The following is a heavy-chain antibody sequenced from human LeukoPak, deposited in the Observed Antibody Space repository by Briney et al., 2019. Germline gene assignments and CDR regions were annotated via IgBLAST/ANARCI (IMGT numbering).Heavy chain of an antibody. CDR2: IYPGDTDT. Sequence: GESLKISCKGSGYSFATYWIGWVRQMPGKGLEWMGIIYPGDTDTRYSPSFQGQVTISADKSISTAFPQWSSLKASDTAMHYCARRGYCGGDCYSDYWGQGTLVTVSS. CDR1: GYSFATYW. D-gene: IGHD2-21*01. J-gene: IGHJ4*02. V-gene: IGHV5-51*01. CDR3: ARRGYCGGDCYSDY.